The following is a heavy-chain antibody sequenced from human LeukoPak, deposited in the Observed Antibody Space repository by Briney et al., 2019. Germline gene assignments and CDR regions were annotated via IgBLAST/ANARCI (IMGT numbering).Heavy chain of an antibody. CDR2: ISAYNGNA. CDR3: ARESAVTASPSDY. Sequence: GASVKVSCKASGYTFTSYGISWVRQAPGQGLEWMGWISAYNGNANYAQKLQGRVTMTTDTSTSTAHMELRSLRSDDTAVYYCARESAVTASPSDYWGQGTLVTVSS. V-gene: IGHV1-18*01. J-gene: IGHJ4*02. CDR1: GYTFTSYG. D-gene: IGHD2-21*02.